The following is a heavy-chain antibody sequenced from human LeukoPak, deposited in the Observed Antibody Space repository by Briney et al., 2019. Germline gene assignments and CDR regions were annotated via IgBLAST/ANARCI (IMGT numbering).Heavy chain of an antibody. CDR2: FDPEDGET. CDR3: ATDLLVPAASASPAASPGTDY. V-gene: IGHV1-24*01. D-gene: IGHD2-2*01. CDR1: GYTLTELS. J-gene: IGHJ4*02. Sequence: GASVKVSCKVSGYTLTELSMNWVRQAPGKGLEWMGGFDPEDGETIYAQKFQGRVTMTEDTSTDTAYMELSSLRSEDTAVYYCATDLLVPAASASPAASPGTDYWGQGTLVTVSS.